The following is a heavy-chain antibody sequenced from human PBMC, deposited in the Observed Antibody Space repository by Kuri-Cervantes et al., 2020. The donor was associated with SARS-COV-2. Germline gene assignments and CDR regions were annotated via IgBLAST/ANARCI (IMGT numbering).Heavy chain of an antibody. Sequence: GGSLRLSCTASGFTFSSYAMSWVRQAPGKGLEWVSTVSGSGVSTYYADSVKGRFTISRDNSKNTLYLQMNSPRAEDTAVYYCAREAYNYYYDSSGYLLGGAFDIWGQGTMVTVSS. J-gene: IGHJ3*02. D-gene: IGHD3-22*01. V-gene: IGHV3-23*01. CDR2: VSGSGVST. CDR1: GFTFSSYA. CDR3: AREAYNYYYDSSGYLLGGAFDI.